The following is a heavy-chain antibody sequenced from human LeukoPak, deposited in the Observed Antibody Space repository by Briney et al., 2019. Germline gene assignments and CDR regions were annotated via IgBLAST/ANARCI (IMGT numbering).Heavy chain of an antibody. J-gene: IGHJ4*02. CDR3: ARDRRDFWSGYYYYFDY. D-gene: IGHD3-3*01. Sequence: EASVKVSCKASGYTFTSYAMNWVRQAPGQGLEWVGWINTNTGNPTYAQGFTGRFVFSLDTSVSTAYLQISSLKAEDTAVYYCARDRRDFWSGYYYYFDYWGQGTLVTVSS. CDR1: GYTFTSYA. V-gene: IGHV7-4-1*02. CDR2: INTNTGNP.